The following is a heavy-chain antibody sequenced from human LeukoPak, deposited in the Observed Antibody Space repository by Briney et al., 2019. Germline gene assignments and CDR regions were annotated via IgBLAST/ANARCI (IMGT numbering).Heavy chain of an antibody. CDR2: ISSSTSNI. J-gene: IGHJ4*02. CDR1: GFIFNSYG. Sequence: GGSLRLSCTGSGFIFNSYGINWVRQAPGKGLEWVAYISSSTSNIFYADSVKGRFTISRDHAKDSVLLQMNSLRVEDTALYFCARDGVMAETPFHFDSWGQGALVTVSS. V-gene: IGHV3-48*01. D-gene: IGHD2-21*01. CDR3: ARDGVMAETPFHFDS.